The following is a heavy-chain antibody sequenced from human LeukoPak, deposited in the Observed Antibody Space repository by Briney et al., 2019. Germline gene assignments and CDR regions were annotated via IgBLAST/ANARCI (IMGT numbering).Heavy chain of an antibody. Sequence: GGSLRLSCAASGFTFSSYWMSWVRQAPGKWLEWVANIKQDGSEKYYVDSVKGRFTISRDNAKNSLYLQMNSLRAEDTAVYYCARVPSALYYYDSIGHADYWGQGTLVTVSS. CDR3: ARVPSALYYYDSIGHADY. V-gene: IGHV3-7*01. CDR1: GFTFSSYW. J-gene: IGHJ4*02. D-gene: IGHD3-22*01. CDR2: IKQDGSEK.